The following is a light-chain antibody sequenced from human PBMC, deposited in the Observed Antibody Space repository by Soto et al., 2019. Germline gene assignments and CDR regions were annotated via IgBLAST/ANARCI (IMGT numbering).Light chain of an antibody. CDR1: QGASSY. J-gene: IGKJ3*01. Sequence: DIQLTQSPSFVSASVGDRVTITCRASQGASSYLAWYQQKPGKAPKLLIYAASTLQRGVPSRFSGRGCGTEFTLAISSLQPEDLSTYDCQQLNSYPFTSGPGTKVDLK. CDR2: AAS. CDR3: QQLNSYPFT. V-gene: IGKV1-9*01.